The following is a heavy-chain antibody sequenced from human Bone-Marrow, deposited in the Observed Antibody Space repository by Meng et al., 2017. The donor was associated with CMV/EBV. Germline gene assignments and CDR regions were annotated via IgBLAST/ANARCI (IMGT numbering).Heavy chain of an antibody. D-gene: IGHD1-26*01. V-gene: IGHV3-73*01. Sequence: GESLQISCAASGFTFSGSAMHWVRQASGKGLEWVGRIRSKANSYATAYAAWVKGRFTISRDDSKNTAYLQMNSLKTEDTAADYCTRNNGGEWELQGADYWGQGTLVTVSS. CDR1: GFTFSGSA. CDR3: TRNNGGEWELQGADY. CDR2: IRSKANSYAT. J-gene: IGHJ4*02.